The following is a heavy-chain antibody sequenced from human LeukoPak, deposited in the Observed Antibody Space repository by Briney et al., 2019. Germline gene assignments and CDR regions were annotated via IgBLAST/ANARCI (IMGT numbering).Heavy chain of an antibody. CDR2: INYSGST. CDR1: GGSFSGYY. V-gene: IGHV4-34*01. D-gene: IGHD5-24*01. J-gene: IGHJ4*02. CDR3: ARGSRWLQFDY. Sequence: SSETLSLTCAVYGGSFSGYYWSWIRQPPGKGLEWIGEINYSGSTNYNPSLKSRVTISVDTSKNQFSLKLSSVTAADTAVYYCARGSRWLQFDYWGQGTLVTVSS.